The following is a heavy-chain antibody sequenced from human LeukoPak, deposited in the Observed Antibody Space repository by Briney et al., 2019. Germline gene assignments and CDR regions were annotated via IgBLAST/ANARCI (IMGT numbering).Heavy chain of an antibody. V-gene: IGHV1-18*01. Sequence: ASVKVSCKASGYTFTRYGISWVRQAPGQGLEWMGWINVYNGNKNYAQKLQGRVTMTTDRSSTTAYMELRSLRSDDTAVYYCARGIVVQQAAIPSYMDVWGKETTVTVSS. CDR1: GYTFTRYG. CDR2: INVYNGNK. CDR3: ARGIVVQQAAIPSYMDV. J-gene: IGHJ6*03. D-gene: IGHD2-2*01.